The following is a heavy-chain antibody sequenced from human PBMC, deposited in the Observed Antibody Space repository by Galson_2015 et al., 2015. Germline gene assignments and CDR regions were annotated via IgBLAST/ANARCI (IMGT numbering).Heavy chain of an antibody. CDR3: VKEGRLGYFDL. V-gene: IGHV3-23*01. J-gene: IGHJ2*01. D-gene: IGHD3-9*01. CDR1: GFTFSSNA. CDR2: INGDST. Sequence: SLRLSCAASGFTFSSNAMGWVRQAPGKGLEWVSTINGDSTFYADSVKGRFTISRDNSKNTLYLQMNTLRAEDTAVYYCVKEGRLGYFDLWGRGTPVSVSS.